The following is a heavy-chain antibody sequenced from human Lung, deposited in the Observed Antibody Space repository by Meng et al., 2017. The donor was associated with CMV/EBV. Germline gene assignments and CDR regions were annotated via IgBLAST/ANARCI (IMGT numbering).Heavy chain of an antibody. CDR3: ARAYPSFFFDS. Sequence: CSVSGGSITSGGYYWSWIRPPPGKGLEWIGYVHFSGSSYYTPSLQSRITISVDTSKSQFSLRLNSVTTADTAVYYCARAYPSFFFDSWGQGTLVTVSS. D-gene: IGHD3-16*02. CDR2: VHFSGSS. CDR1: GGSITSGGYY. J-gene: IGHJ4*02. V-gene: IGHV4-30-4*01.